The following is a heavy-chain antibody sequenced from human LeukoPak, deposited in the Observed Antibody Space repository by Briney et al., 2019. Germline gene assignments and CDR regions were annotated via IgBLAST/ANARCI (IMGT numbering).Heavy chain of an antibody. CDR1: GGSFSGYY. CDR2: INHSGST. V-gene: IGHV4-34*01. CDR3: ARERQGITMID. Sequence: NPSETLSLTCAVYGGSFSGYYWSWIRQPPGKGLEWIGEINHSGSTNYNPSLKSRVTISVDTSKNQLSLNLSSVTAADTAVYYCARERQGITMIDWGQGTLVTVSP. D-gene: IGHD3-22*01. J-gene: IGHJ4*02.